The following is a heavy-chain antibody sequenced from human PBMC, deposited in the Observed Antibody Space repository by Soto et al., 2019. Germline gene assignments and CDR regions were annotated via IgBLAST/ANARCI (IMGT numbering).Heavy chain of an antibody. Sequence: PSETLSLTCTVSGGSISSSSYYWGWIRHPPGKGLEWIGSIYYSGSTYYNPSLKSRVTISVDTSKNQFSLKLSSVTAADTAVYYCARQSPDYYDSSGYYRIDYWGQGALVTVSS. V-gene: IGHV4-39*01. CDR1: GGSISSSSYY. D-gene: IGHD3-22*01. CDR3: ARQSPDYYDSSGYYRIDY. CDR2: IYYSGST. J-gene: IGHJ4*02.